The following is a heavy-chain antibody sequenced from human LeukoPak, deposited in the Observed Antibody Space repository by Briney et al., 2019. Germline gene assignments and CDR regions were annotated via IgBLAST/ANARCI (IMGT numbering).Heavy chain of an antibody. CDR2: IYHSGST. D-gene: IGHD2-21*02. CDR3: ARVPGGCGGDCYQNWFDP. Sequence: GSLRLSCAASGFTFSTSAMSWVRQAPGKGLEWIGEIYHSGSTNYNPSLKSRVTISVDKSRNQFSLKLSSVTAADTAVYYCARVPGGCGGDCYQNWFDPWGQGTLVTVSS. CDR1: GFTFSTSAM. V-gene: IGHV4-4*02. J-gene: IGHJ5*02.